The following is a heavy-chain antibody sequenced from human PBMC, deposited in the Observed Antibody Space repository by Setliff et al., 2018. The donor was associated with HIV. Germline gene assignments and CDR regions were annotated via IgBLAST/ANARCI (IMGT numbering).Heavy chain of an antibody. D-gene: IGHD2-8*01. J-gene: IGHJ4*02. V-gene: IGHV4-61*08. CDR1: GDSVNNGGFF. CDR3: ARGTLNYLDY. Sequence: PSETLSLTCSVTGDSVNNGGFFWNWIRQTPGKGLEWIGNVYYRGSTKYNPSLKSRVTLSVDTSKNQFDLKVNSVTAADTAVYYRARGTLNYLDYWGQGALGTVSS. CDR2: VYYRGST.